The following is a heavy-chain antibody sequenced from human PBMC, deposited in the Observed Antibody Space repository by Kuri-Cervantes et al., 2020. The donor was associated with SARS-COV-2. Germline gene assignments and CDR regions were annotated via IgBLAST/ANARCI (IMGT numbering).Heavy chain of an antibody. Sequence: SVKVSCKVSGYTLTELSMHWVRQAPGKGHEWMGGIIPIIGTPNYAQKFQGRVTITADESTSTGYLELSSLRSEDTAVYYCALGYWGSGYPRLYYHMDVWGKGTTVTVSS. CDR2: IIPIIGTP. V-gene: IGHV1-69*13. J-gene: IGHJ6*03. CDR1: GYTLTELS. CDR3: ALGYWGSGYPRLYYHMDV. D-gene: IGHD3-22*01.